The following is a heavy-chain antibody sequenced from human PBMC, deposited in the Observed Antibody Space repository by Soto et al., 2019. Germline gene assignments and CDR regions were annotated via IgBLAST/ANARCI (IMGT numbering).Heavy chain of an antibody. CDR3: ARGWGYDTSDYYYAY. CDR2: ITPIFGTA. CDR1: GGTFSRHA. V-gene: IGHV1-69*01. Sequence: QVQLIQSGAEVKKPGSSVKVSCKAYGGTFSRHAISWVRQAPGQGLEWMGGITPIFGTANYAQKFQGRVAITADESTRTSYMELRSLRSGDTAVYYCARGWGYDTSDYYYAYWGQGTLITVSS. D-gene: IGHD3-22*01. J-gene: IGHJ4*02.